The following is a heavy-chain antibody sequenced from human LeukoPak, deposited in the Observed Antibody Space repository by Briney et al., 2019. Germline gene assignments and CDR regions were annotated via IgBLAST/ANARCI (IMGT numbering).Heavy chain of an antibody. CDR3: AKDRYYGSGSYYAYYYYGMDV. D-gene: IGHD3-10*01. CDR2: TSYDGSNK. CDR1: GFTFSSYG. J-gene: IGHJ6*02. V-gene: IGHV3-30*18. Sequence: GRSLRLSCAASGFTFSSYGMHWVRQAPGRGLEWVAITSYDGSNKYYADSVKGRFTISRDNSRNTLYLQMNSLRAEDTAVYYCAKDRYYGSGSYYAYYYYGMDVWGQGTTVTVSS.